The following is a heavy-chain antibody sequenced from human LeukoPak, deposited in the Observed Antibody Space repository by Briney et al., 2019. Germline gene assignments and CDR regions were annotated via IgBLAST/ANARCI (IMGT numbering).Heavy chain of an antibody. D-gene: IGHD2-15*01. CDR3: TTDRVVAGDY. J-gene: IGHJ4*02. V-gene: IGHV3-21*03. CDR2: ISSSSAYI. Sequence: GGSLRLSCAASGFTFSSYGMHWVRQAPGKGLEWVSSISSSSAYIFYSDSVKGRFTISRDNSKNTLYLQMNSLKTEDTAVYYCTTDRVVAGDYWGQGTLVTVSS. CDR1: GFTFSSYG.